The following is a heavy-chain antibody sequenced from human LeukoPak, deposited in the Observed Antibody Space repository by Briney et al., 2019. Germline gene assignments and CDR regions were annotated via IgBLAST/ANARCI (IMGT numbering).Heavy chain of an antibody. CDR2: IYYSGST. J-gene: IGHJ5*02. V-gene: IGHV4-30-4*07. CDR1: GGSISSGGYS. Sequence: SQTLSLTCAVSGGSISSGGYSWSWIRQPPGKGLEWIGYIYYSGSTNYNPSLKSRVTISVDTSKNQFSLKLSSVTAADTAVYYCARGGPVTALRRWFDPWGQGTLVTVSS. D-gene: IGHD2-21*02. CDR3: ARGGPVTALRRWFDP.